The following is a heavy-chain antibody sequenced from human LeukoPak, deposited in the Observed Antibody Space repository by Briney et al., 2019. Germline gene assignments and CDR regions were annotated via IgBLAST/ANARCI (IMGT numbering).Heavy chain of an antibody. CDR2: ISWNSNTI. CDR1: GFTFDDYA. D-gene: IGHD1-1*01. CDR3: AKLAATGTQDY. J-gene: IGHJ4*02. Sequence: GRSLRLSCAASGFTFDDYAMYWVRQVPGKGLGWVSGISWNSNTIGYADSVKGRFTISRDNAKKSLYLQMNSLRAEDTALYYCAKLAATGTQDYWGQGTLVTVSS. V-gene: IGHV3-9*01.